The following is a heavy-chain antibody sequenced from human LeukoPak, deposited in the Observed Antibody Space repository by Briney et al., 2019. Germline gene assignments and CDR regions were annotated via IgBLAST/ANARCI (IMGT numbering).Heavy chain of an antibody. CDR2: ISAYNGNT. CDR1: GYTFTSYG. J-gene: IGHJ4*02. CDR3: ARKTAVAATDAFNY. Sequence: ASVKVSCKASGYTFTSYGISWVRQAPGQGLEWMGWISAYNGNTNYAQTLQGRVTMTTDTSTNTAYMGMRSLRSDDTAVYFCARKTAVAATDAFNYWGQGTLVTVSS. V-gene: IGHV1-18*01. D-gene: IGHD2-15*01.